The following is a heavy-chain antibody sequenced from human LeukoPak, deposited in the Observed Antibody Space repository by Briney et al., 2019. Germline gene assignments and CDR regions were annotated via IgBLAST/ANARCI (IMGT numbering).Heavy chain of an antibody. D-gene: IGHD6-6*01. CDR1: GYTFTGYY. CDR3: ARDRNSGSSLDI. Sequence: ASVKDSCMASGYTFTGYYIHWVRQAPGQRLECVGWIYPYSGDTNYAQNFQGRVTMTKDTSISTAYMELSSLKSDDTAVYYCARDRNSGSSLDIWGQGTMLTVSS. J-gene: IGHJ3*02. CDR2: IYPYSGDT. V-gene: IGHV1-2*02.